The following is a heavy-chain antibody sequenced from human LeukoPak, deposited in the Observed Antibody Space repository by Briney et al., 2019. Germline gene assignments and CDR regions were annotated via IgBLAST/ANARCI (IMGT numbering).Heavy chain of an antibody. CDR3: AREEMITFGGVIVTLSGYFDY. CDR2: MNPKSGGT. V-gene: IGHV1-2*02. CDR1: GYTFTGYY. Sequence: ASVKVSCKASGYTFTGYYMHWVRQAPGQGLEWMGWMNPKSGGTKYAQKFQGRVTMTRDTSISTAYMELSRLRSDDTAVYYCAREEMITFGGVIVTLSGYFDYWGQGTLVTVSS. J-gene: IGHJ4*02. D-gene: IGHD3-16*02.